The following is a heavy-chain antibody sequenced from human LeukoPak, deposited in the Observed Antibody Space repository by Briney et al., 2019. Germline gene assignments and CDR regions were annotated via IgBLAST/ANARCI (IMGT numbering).Heavy chain of an antibody. D-gene: IGHD2-15*01. V-gene: IGHV4-61*02. CDR2: VYTSGRT. CDR1: GGSISVGNYY. Sequence: PSETLSLTCTVSGGSISVGNYYWSWIRQPAGKGLYWIGRVYTSGRTNYNPSLRNRVSMSLDTSKNQFSLTLNSVTAADTDVYYCARVSTLDGIVLDSWGQGILVTVSP. J-gene: IGHJ4*02. CDR3: ARVSTLDGIVLDS.